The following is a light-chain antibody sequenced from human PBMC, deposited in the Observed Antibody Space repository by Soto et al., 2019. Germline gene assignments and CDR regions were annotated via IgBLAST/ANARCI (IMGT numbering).Light chain of an antibody. CDR3: NSYRTVSTYV. J-gene: IGLJ1*01. V-gene: IGLV2-14*01. Sequence: QSVLTQPASVSGSPGQSITIACTGTSSDIGGYNFVSWYQQHPGKAPKLLIYDVGNRPSGVSNRFSGSKSGNTASLTISGLLAEDEAHYYCNSYRTVSTYVFGTGTKLTVL. CDR2: DVG. CDR1: SSDIGGYNF.